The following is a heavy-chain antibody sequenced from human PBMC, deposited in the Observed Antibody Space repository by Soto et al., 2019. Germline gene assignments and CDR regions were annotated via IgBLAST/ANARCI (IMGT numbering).Heavy chain of an antibody. J-gene: IGHJ4*02. V-gene: IGHV3-23*01. Sequence: LRLSCAASGFTFSSYAMSWVRQAPGKGLEWVSAISGSGGSTYYADSVKGRFTISRDNSKNTLYLQMNSLRAEDTAVYYRAKSHYYGSGSYDYWGQGTLVTVSS. D-gene: IGHD3-10*01. CDR3: AKSHYYGSGSYDY. CDR2: ISGSGGST. CDR1: GFTFSSYA.